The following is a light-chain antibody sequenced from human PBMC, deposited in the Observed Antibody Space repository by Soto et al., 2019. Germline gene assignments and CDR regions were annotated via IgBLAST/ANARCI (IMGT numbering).Light chain of an antibody. V-gene: IGLV2-8*01. CDR1: SSDVGGYNY. CDR2: EVS. CDR3: SSYAGSNNLYV. Sequence: QSALTQPPSASGSPGQSVTISCTGTSSDVGGYNYVSWYQQHPGKAPKLMIYEVSKRPSGVPDRFSGSMSGNTASLTVSGLQAEDEADYYCSSYAGSNNLYVFGTGTKVTVL. J-gene: IGLJ1*01.